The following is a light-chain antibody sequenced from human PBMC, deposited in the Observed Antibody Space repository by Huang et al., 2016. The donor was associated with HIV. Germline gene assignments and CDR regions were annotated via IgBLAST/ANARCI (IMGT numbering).Light chain of an antibody. CDR2: DAS. V-gene: IGKV1-33*01. J-gene: IGKJ4*01. CDR1: QDITNY. CDR3: QQYDNLPLT. Sequence: DIQMTQSPSSLSASVGDRVTITCQASQDITNYLKWYQQKPGKAPKLLIYDASHLETGVPSRFSGSGSGTDFTFTISSLQPEDIATYYCQQYDNLPLTFGGGTKVEIK.